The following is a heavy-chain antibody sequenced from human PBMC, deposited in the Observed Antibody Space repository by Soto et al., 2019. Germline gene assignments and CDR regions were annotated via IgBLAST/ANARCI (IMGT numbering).Heavy chain of an antibody. CDR2: ISGSGGST. V-gene: IGHV3-23*01. CDR1: GFTFSSYA. CDR3: AEDRDSSGWAFDY. Sequence: EVQLLESGGHLVQPGGSLRLSCAASGFTFSSYAMSWVRQAPGKGLEWVSAISGSGGSTYYADSVRGRFTISRDNAKNTVFLKMNSLRAKDRARYYCAEDRDSSGWAFDYWGQGTLGTVSS. D-gene: IGHD6-19*01. J-gene: IGHJ4*02.